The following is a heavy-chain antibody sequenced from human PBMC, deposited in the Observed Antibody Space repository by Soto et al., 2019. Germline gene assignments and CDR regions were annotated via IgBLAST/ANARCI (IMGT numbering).Heavy chain of an antibody. V-gene: IGHV3-23*01. CDR2: ISGSGGST. CDR1: GFTFSSYA. D-gene: IGHD3-3*01. J-gene: IGHJ6*02. CDR3: ARVPILRFLEWLLSDYYYGMDV. Sequence: GGSLRLSCAASGFTFSSYAMSWVRQAPGKGLEWVSAISGSGGSTYYADSVKGRFTISRDNSKNTLYLQMNSLRAEDTAVYYCARVPILRFLEWLLSDYYYGMDVWGQGTTVTVSS.